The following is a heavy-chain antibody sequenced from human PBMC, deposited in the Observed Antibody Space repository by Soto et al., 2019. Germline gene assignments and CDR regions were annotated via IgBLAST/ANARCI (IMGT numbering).Heavy chain of an antibody. CDR3: AKEHPSGSYCPLDY. CDR1: GFAFSSFS. J-gene: IGHJ4*02. D-gene: IGHD3-10*01. CDR2: ISGSGIST. Sequence: EVQLLESGGGLVQPGGSLRLSCAASGFAFSSFSMNWVRQAPGKGLEWVSSISGSGISTYYADSVKGRFTISRDSSSYTVFLQMDSLRAEDTAIYYCAKEHPSGSYCPLDYWGQGILVTVS. V-gene: IGHV3-23*01.